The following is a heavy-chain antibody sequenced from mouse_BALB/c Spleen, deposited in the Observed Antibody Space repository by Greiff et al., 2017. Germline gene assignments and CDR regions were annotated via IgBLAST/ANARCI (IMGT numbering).Heavy chain of an antibody. D-gene: IGHD1-1*01. CDR1: GFPLTSYG. CDR2: IWAGGST. Sequence: VQLVESGPGLVAPSQSLSITCTVSGFPLTSYGVHWVRQPPGKGLEWLGVIWAGGSTNYNSALMSRLSIIKDNSKSQVFLKMNSLQTDDTAMYYCASDDDTVVACDYWGQGTTLTVSS. CDR3: ASDDDTVVACDY. V-gene: IGHV2-9*02. J-gene: IGHJ2*01.